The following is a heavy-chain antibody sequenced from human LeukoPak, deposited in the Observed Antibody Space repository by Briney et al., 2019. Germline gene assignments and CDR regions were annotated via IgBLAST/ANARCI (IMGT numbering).Heavy chain of an antibody. V-gene: IGHV1-18*01. CDR1: GYTFTSNG. CDR3: ARDLDTAMVPFEY. CDR2: ISAYNGNT. D-gene: IGHD5-18*01. Sequence: ASVKVSCKTSGYTFTSNGISWVRQAPGQGLEWMGWISAYNGNTNYAQKLQGRVTMTTDTSTSTAYMEVRSLRSDDTAVYYCARDLDTAMVPFEYWGQGTLVTVSS. J-gene: IGHJ4*02.